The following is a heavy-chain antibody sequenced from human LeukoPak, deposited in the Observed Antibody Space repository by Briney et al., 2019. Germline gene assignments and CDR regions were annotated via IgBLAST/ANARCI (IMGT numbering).Heavy chain of an antibody. CDR1: GFTFSSYA. D-gene: IGHD3-10*01. J-gene: IGHJ4*02. CDR2: ISGSGGST. Sequence: PGGPLGLSCAASGFTFSSYAMSWVRQAPGKGLEWVSAISGSGGSTYYADSVKGRFTISRDNSKNTLYLQMNSLRAEDTAVYYCAKSRSPYYYGSGSTHAGYWGQGTLVTVSS. V-gene: IGHV3-23*01. CDR3: AKSRSPYYYGSGSTHAGY.